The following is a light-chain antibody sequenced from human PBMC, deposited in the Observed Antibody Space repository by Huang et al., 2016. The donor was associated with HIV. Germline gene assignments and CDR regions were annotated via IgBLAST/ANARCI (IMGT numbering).Light chain of an antibody. CDR2: AAS. Sequence: EIVMTQSPATLSVSPGERATLSCRASQSITSNLDWYQQKPGQAPRLLIYAASTRATGIPARFSGSGSGTEFTLSISSLQSEDFAVYYCQQYNNWPPWTFGQGTKVEIK. CDR1: QSITSN. J-gene: IGKJ1*01. CDR3: QQYNNWPPWT. V-gene: IGKV3-15*01.